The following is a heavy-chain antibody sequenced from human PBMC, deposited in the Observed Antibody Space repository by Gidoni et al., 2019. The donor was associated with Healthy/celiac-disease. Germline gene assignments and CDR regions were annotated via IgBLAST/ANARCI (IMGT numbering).Heavy chain of an antibody. CDR3: ARVKRGWKGTYYYYGMDV. V-gene: IGHV1-69*01. Sequence: QVQLVQSGAEVKKPGSSVKVSCKASGGTFSSYAISWVRQAPGQGLEWMGGIIPIFGTANYAQKFQGRVTITADESTSTAYMELSSLRSEDTAVYYCARVKRGWKGTYYYYGMDVWGQGTTVTVSS. CDR1: GGTFSSYA. CDR2: IIPIFGTA. D-gene: IGHD1-1*01. J-gene: IGHJ6*02.